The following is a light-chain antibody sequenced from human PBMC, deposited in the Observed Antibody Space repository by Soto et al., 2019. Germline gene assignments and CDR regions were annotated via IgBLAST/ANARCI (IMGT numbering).Light chain of an antibody. CDR3: QRYYDWPLT. Sequence: IVMTQSPATLSVSPGERVTLSCRASQGIGITLAWYQQKPGQTPRLLIYGASTSATGIPARFSGSGSGTEFTLTINCLQSEDSAVYYCQRYYDWPLTFGGGTKVEIK. CDR1: QGIGIT. J-gene: IGKJ4*01. CDR2: GAS. V-gene: IGKV3-15*01.